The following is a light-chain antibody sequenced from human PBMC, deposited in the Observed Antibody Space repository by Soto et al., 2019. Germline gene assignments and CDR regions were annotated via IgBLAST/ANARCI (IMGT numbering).Light chain of an antibody. CDR3: QQTYMVPYT. CDR2: KAS. Sequence: DIQMTQSPSTLSGSVGDRVTITCRASQTISSWLAWYQQKPGKAPKLLIYKASTLKSGVPSRFSGSGSGTEFTLTINTLQPEDFAVYFCQQTYMVPYTFGQGTKVEI. V-gene: IGKV1-5*03. CDR1: QTISSW. J-gene: IGKJ2*01.